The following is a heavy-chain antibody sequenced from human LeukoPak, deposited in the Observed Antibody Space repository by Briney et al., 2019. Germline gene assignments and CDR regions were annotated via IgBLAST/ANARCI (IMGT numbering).Heavy chain of an antibody. CDR1: GYTFTSYG. Sequence: ASVEVSCKASGYTFTSYGINWVRQAPGQGLEWMGWISTYNGDTNYAQKLQDRVTMTTDTSTSTAYMELRSLRSDDTAVYYCARGSSYGFSMGYWGQGTLVTVSS. CDR3: ARGSSYGFSMGY. V-gene: IGHV1-18*01. CDR2: ISTYNGDT. J-gene: IGHJ4*02. D-gene: IGHD5-18*01.